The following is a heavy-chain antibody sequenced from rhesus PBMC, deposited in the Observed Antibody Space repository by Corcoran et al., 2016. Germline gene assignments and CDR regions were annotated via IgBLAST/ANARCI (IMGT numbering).Heavy chain of an antibody. D-gene: IGHD3-34*01. Sequence: EVQLVESGGGLAKPGGSLRLSCAASGFTFSSYWMNWVRQIPGKGLEWISAINRGGGSTYYADSVKGRFTISRDNSKNTRSLQMNSLRAEDTAVYYCAKSNWGDYYIDYWGQGVLVTVSS. V-gene: IGHV3S42*01. J-gene: IGHJ4*01. CDR1: GFTFSSYW. CDR2: INRGGGST. CDR3: AKSNWGDYYIDY.